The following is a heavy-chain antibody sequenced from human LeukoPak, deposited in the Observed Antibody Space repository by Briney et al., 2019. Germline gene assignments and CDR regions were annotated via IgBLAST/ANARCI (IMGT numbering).Heavy chain of an antibody. J-gene: IGHJ5*02. CDR3: ARGDNFVFGP. Sequence: SVKVSCKASGYTFTGYYMHWVRQAPGQGLEWMGGIIPIFGTANYAQKFQGRVTITADESTSTAYMELSSLRSEDTAVYYCARGDNFVFGPWGQGTLVTVSS. D-gene: IGHD3-9*01. CDR2: IIPIFGTA. CDR1: GYTFTGYY. V-gene: IGHV1-69*13.